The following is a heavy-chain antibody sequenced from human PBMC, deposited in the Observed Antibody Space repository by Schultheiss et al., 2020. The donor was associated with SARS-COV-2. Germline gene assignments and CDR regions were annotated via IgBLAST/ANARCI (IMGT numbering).Heavy chain of an antibody. Sequence: SQTLSLTCAISGDSVSSNSAAWNWIRQSPSRGLEWLGRTYYRSKWYYDYAVSVKSRTSINPDTSKNQFSLQLNSVTPEDTGVYYCARDNCSGGKCFSGFDYWGQGTLVTVSS. V-gene: IGHV6-1*01. J-gene: IGHJ4*02. CDR3: ARDNCSGGKCFSGFDY. CDR2: TYYRSKWYY. D-gene: IGHD2-15*01. CDR1: GDSVSSNSAA.